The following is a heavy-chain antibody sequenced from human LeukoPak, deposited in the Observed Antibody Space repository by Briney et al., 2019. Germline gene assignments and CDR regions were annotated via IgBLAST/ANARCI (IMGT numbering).Heavy chain of an antibody. D-gene: IGHD6-19*01. Sequence: ASVKVSCKASGYTFTSYDINWVRQATGQGLEWMGWMNPNSGNTGYAQKFQGRVTMTRNTSISTAYMELSSLRSEDTAVYYCARGLSSGWFYYYYGMDVWRQGTTVTVSS. CDR1: GYTFTSYD. J-gene: IGHJ6*02. CDR3: ARGLSSGWFYYYYGMDV. CDR2: MNPNSGNT. V-gene: IGHV1-8*01.